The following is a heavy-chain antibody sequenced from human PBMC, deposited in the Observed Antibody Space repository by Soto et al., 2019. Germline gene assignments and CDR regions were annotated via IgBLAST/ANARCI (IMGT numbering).Heavy chain of an antibody. J-gene: IGHJ4*02. CDR3: AHKDTVDTCFDY. V-gene: IGHV2-5*02. D-gene: IGHD2-15*01. CDR1: GFSLSTSGVG. CDR2: IYWDDSK. Sequence: QITLKESGPTLVKPTQTLTLTCTFSGFSLSTSGVGVGWIRQPPGKALEWLAVIYWDDSKHYSPSLKSRLTITKDTSKNQVVLTMTNTDPVDTATYYCAHKDTVDTCFDYCCEGTLVTVSS.